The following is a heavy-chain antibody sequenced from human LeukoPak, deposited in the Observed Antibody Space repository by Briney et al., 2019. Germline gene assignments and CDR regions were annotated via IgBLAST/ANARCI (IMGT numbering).Heavy chain of an antibody. J-gene: IGHJ4*02. V-gene: IGHV3-23*01. D-gene: IGHD3-16*02. CDR3: AKNGGIYDYVWGSYRYYFDY. Sequence: AGGSLRLSRAASGFTFSSYAMSWVRQAPGKGLEWVSAISGSGGSTYYADSVKGRFTISRDNSKNTLYLQMNSLRAEDTAVYYCAKNGGIYDYVWGSYRYYFDYWGQGTLVTVSS. CDR1: GFTFSSYA. CDR2: ISGSGGST.